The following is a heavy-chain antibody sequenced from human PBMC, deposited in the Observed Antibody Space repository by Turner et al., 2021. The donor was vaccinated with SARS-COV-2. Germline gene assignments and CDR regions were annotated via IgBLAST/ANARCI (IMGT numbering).Heavy chain of an antibody. Sequence: EVRLLEVGGGLLQPGGSMRLSCAASVFTFGSYAMSWVRQAPGEGLVLVSAISGSGGSTYYADSVEGRFTISTDNSKNTLYLKMNSLRAEDTAVYYWAKDQGIAVAGTWEFFDLWGRGTLVTVSS. D-gene: IGHD6-19*01. J-gene: IGHJ2*01. CDR1: VFTFGSYA. V-gene: IGHV3-23*01. CDR3: AKDQGIAVAGTWEFFDL. CDR2: ISGSGGST.